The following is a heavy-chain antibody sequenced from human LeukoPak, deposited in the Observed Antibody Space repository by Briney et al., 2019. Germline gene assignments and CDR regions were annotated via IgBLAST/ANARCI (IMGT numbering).Heavy chain of an antibody. Sequence: GGSLRLSCAASGFTFSSYWMSWVRQAPGKGLEWVANIKQDGSEKYYVDSVKGRFTISRDNAKNSLYLQMNSLRAEDTAVYYCAKVHYYGSGSPDAFDIWGQGTMVTVSS. D-gene: IGHD3-10*01. J-gene: IGHJ3*02. CDR1: GFTFSSYW. CDR2: IKQDGSEK. V-gene: IGHV3-7*01. CDR3: AKVHYYGSGSPDAFDI.